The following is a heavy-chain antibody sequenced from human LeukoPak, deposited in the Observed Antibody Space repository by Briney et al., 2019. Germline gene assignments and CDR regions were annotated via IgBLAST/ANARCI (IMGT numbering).Heavy chain of an antibody. V-gene: IGHV4-4*02. CDR2: IYHSGST. CDR1: GASISSGNW. D-gene: IGHD6-19*01. J-gene: IGHJ1*01. CDR3: ARAEQWRALHFQH. Sequence: TSGTLSLTCAVSGASISSGNWWSWVRQPPGKGLEWIGEIYHSGSTNYNPSLKSRVTISVDKSKNQFSLKLSSVTAADTAVYYCARAEQWRALHFQHWGQGTLVTVSS.